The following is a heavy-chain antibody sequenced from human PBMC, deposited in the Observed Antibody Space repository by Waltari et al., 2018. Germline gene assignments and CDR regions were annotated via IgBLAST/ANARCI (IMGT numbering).Heavy chain of an antibody. Sequence: QVQLVQSGAEVKKPGASVKVSCKASGYTFTDFYMHWVRQAPGQGLEWMGIVNPNGGSTTYAQKLKDRVTMTRDTSTSTVDMELSSLRSEDTAVYYCARAGSTLIWGVAEWGQGTLVTVSS. CDR3: ARAGSTLIWGVAE. CDR1: GYTFTDFY. CDR2: VNPNGGST. J-gene: IGHJ4*02. D-gene: IGHD2-2*01. V-gene: IGHV1-46*04.